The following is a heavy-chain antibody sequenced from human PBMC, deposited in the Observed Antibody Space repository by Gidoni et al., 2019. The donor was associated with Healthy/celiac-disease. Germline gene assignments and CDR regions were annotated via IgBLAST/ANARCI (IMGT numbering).Heavy chain of an antibody. CDR2: IYYSGRT. Sequence: QLQESGPGLVKPSETLSLTCTVSGGSIRTSTYYWGWIRQSPGKELEWIGSIYYSGRTHYNPSLTSRLTISVDTSTNQFSLKLSSVTAADTAVYYCARLCRSSWEFDSWGQGTLVTVSS. CDR3: ARLCRSSWEFDS. J-gene: IGHJ4*02. D-gene: IGHD6-6*01. CDR1: GGSIRTSTYY. V-gene: IGHV4-39*01.